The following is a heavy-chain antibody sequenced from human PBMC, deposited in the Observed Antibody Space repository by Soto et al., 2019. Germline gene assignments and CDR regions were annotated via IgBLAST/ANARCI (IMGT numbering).Heavy chain of an antibody. V-gene: IGHV4-31*03. Sequence: SETLSLTCTVSGGSISSGGYYWSWIRQHPGKGLEWIGYIYYSGSTYYNPSLKSRVTISVDTSKNQFSLKLSSVTAADTAVYYCARGERGRGVNFDYWGQGTLVTVSS. CDR3: ARGERGRGVNFDY. CDR1: GGSISSGGYY. J-gene: IGHJ4*02. D-gene: IGHD3-10*01. CDR2: IYYSGST.